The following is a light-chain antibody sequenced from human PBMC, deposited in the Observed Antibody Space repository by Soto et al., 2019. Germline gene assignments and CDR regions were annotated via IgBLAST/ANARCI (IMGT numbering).Light chain of an antibody. CDR1: QDMSIY. V-gene: IGKV1-39*01. CDR2: AAS. CDR3: QQRHSAPYT. Sequence: DIQMTQSPSSLSPSVGDRVTMTCRASQDMSIYLNWYPQKSGKAPKLLIYAASSLQSGVPSRLSGSGSGTEFTLTIISLQGEDFATYYCQQRHSAPYTFGQGTKLEIK. J-gene: IGKJ2*01.